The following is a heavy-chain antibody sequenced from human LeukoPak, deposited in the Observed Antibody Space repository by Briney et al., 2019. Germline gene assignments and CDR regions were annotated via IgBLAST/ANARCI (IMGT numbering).Heavy chain of an antibody. J-gene: IGHJ3*02. CDR1: GFTFNSYG. V-gene: IGHV3-33*01. Sequence: GGSLRLSCAASGFTFNSYGMHWVRQAPGKGLEWGGFICYDGSNTYYAASVKGRFTISRDNSKNKLSLQMNSLRAEDTAVYYCARSDREDAFDIWGQGTMVTVSS. CDR2: ICYDGSNT. CDR3: ARSDREDAFDI. D-gene: IGHD1-14*01.